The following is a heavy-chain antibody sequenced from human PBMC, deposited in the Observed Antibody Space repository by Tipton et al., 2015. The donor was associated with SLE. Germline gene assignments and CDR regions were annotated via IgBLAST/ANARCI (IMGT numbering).Heavy chain of an antibody. V-gene: IGHV1-69*05. J-gene: IGHJ4*02. CDR2: IIPIFGTA. Sequence: QSGAEVKKPGSSVKVSCKASGGTFSSYAISWVRQAPGQGLEWMGGIIPIFGTANYAQKFQGRVTITTDESTSTAYMDLSRLRSEDTAVYYCARVWIRVQGFMGAFNYWGQGTLVTVSS. D-gene: IGHD3-10*01. CDR3: ARVWIRVQGFMGAFNY. CDR1: GGTFSSYA.